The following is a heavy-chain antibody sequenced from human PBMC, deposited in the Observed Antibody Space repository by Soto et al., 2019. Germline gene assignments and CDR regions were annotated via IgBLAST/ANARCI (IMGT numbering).Heavy chain of an antibody. CDR1: GGSISSSNW. CDR3: AREYYDSSGWRASDY. D-gene: IGHD3-22*01. V-gene: IGHV4-4*02. Sequence: PSETLSLTCGVSGGSISSSNWWSWVRQPPGKGLEWIGEIYYSGNINYNPSLKSRVTMSVDTSKNQFSLKLSSVTAADTAVYYCAREYYDSSGWRASDYWGPGTLVTVSS. J-gene: IGHJ4*02. CDR2: IYYSGNI.